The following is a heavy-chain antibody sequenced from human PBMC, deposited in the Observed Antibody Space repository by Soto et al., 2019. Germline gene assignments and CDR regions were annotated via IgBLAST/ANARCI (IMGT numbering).Heavy chain of an antibody. D-gene: IGHD3-10*01. Sequence: EVQLVESGGGLIQPGGSLRLSCAVSGFTVSNNYMSWVRQAPGKGLEGVSVIYSGGYTAYGDSVKGRFTISRDNSKNTHNLQINGLGPDAPALFSCATHPGGGGYWGQGTLVTVSS. CDR3: ATHPGGGGY. J-gene: IGHJ4*02. V-gene: IGHV3-53*01. CDR1: GFTVSNNY. CDR2: IYSGGYT.